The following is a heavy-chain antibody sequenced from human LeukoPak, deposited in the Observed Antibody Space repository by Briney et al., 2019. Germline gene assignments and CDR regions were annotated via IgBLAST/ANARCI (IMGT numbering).Heavy chain of an antibody. CDR1: GYTFTGYY. D-gene: IGHD1-26*01. Sequence: GASVKVSCKASGYTFTGYYMHWVRQAPGQGLEWMGWINPSSGGTNYAQKFQGRVTMTRDTSISTAYMELSRLRSDDTAVYYCAREAVGATGDVDYWGQGTLVTVSS. CDR3: AREAVGATGDVDY. CDR2: INPSSGGT. V-gene: IGHV1-2*02. J-gene: IGHJ4*02.